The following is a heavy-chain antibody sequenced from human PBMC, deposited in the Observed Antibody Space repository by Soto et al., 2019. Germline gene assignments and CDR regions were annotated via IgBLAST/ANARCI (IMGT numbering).Heavy chain of an antibody. CDR1: GFTFCSYA. V-gene: IGHV3-23*01. D-gene: IGHD3-22*01. Sequence: GALRPSFAAPGFTFCSYAIGWVRQAPGKGLEWVSAISGSGGSTYYADSVKGRFTISRDNSKNTLYLQMNSLRAEDTAVYYCAKDRLHYDSSGYEYWGQGTLVTVSS. J-gene: IGHJ4*02. CDR3: AKDRLHYDSSGYEY. CDR2: ISGSGGST.